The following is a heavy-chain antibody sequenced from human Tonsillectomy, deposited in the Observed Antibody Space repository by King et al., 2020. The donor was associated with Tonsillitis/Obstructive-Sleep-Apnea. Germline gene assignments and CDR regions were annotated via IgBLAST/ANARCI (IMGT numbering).Heavy chain of an antibody. CDR1: GGSVSGYY. CDR2: LNHIGST. V-gene: IGHV4-34*01. Sequence: VQLQQWGAGLLKPSETLSLTCAVYGGSVSGYYWSWILQPPGSGLEWIGELNHIGSTHYNPSLKSRVTISVDTSKNQFSLKLSSVTAADTAVYYCARVMERWGWPDCWGQGTLVTVSS. CDR3: ARVMERWGWPDC. J-gene: IGHJ4*02. D-gene: IGHD1-1*01.